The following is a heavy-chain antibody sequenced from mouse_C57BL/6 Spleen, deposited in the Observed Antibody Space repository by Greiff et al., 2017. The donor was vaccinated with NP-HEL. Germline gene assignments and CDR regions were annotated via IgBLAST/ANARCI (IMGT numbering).Heavy chain of an antibody. J-gene: IGHJ2*01. CDR3: ARSLYGYYEEGFEY. D-gene: IGHD2-3*01. V-gene: IGHV1-82*01. Sequence: QVQLQQSGPELVKPGASVKISCKASGYAFSSSWMNWVKQRPGKGLEWIGRIYPGDGDTNYNGKFKGKATLTADKSSRTAYMQLSSLTSEESAVYFCARSLYGYYEEGFEYWGQGTTLTVSS. CDR2: IYPGDGDT. CDR1: GYAFSSSW.